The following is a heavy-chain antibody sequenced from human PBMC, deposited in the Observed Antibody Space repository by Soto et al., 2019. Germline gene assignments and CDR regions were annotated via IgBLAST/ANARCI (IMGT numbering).Heavy chain of an antibody. D-gene: IGHD6-19*01. CDR3: ARDESSQGLVRFYYYGMDV. CDR1: GFTFSSYA. V-gene: IGHV3-30-3*01. Sequence: WGSLRLSCAASGFTFSSYAIHLVRHSPFKRLEWVAVISYDGSNKYYADSVKGRFTISRDNSKNTLYLQMNSLRAEDTAVYYCARDESSQGLVRFYYYGMDVWGQGTTVTVSS. J-gene: IGHJ6*02. CDR2: ISYDGSNK.